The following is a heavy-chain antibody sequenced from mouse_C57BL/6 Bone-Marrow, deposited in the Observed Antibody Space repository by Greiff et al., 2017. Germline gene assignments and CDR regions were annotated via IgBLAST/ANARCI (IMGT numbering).Heavy chain of an antibody. CDR2: LDPENGDT. J-gene: IGHJ3*01. D-gene: IGHD1-1*01. Sequence: EVQLQQSGAELVRPGASVKLSCTASGFNIKDDYMHWVKQRPEQGLEWIGWLDPENGDTEYASKFQGKATITADSSSHTAYLQLSSLTSEDTAVYYCTFTTVVAPFAYWGQGTLVTVSA. CDR3: TFTTVVAPFAY. CDR1: GFNIKDDY. V-gene: IGHV14-4*01.